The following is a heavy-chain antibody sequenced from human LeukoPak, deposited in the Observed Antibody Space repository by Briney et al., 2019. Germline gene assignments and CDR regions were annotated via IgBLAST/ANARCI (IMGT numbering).Heavy chain of an antibody. J-gene: IGHJ4*02. V-gene: IGHV3-48*01. CDR1: AFTFSDYS. CDR2: ISGRSSTI. D-gene: IGHD1-26*01. Sequence: GGSLRLSCAASAFTFSDYSMNWVRQAPGKRLEWISYISGRSSTIYYADSVRGRFTISRDNAKNSMYLQMNSLRAEDTAVYYCARDRLTSGSYFFDYWGQGTLVTVSS. CDR3: ARDRLTSGSYFFDY.